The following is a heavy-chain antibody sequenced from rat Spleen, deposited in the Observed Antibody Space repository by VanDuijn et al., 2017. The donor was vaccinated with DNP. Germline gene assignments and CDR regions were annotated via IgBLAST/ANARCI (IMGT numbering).Heavy chain of an antibody. D-gene: IGHD1-6*01. CDR3: ARDRYYGSTVGMDA. J-gene: IGHJ4*01. V-gene: IGHV2-15*01. Sequence: VQLQESGPGLVQPSQTLSLTCTVSGFSLTSYHVSWVRQPPGKSLVWMGSIWAGGGSNYNSAVQSRLSISRDTSKSQVFLKMSSLKTEDTATYCCARDRYYGSTVGMDAWGQGASVTVSS. CDR2: IWAGGGS. CDR1: GFSLTSYH.